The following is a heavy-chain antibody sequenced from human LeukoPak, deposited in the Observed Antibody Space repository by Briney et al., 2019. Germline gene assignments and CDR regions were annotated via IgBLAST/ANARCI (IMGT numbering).Heavy chain of an antibody. D-gene: IGHD4-17*01. Sequence: SETLSLTCTASGGSISSSSYYWGWIRQPPGKGLEWIGSIYYSGSTYYNPSLKSRVTISVDTSKNQFSLKLSSVTAADTAVYYCARGDDYGDYNWGQGTLVTVSS. CDR1: GGSISSSSYY. CDR3: ARGDDYGDYN. CDR2: IYYSGST. V-gene: IGHV4-39*01. J-gene: IGHJ4*02.